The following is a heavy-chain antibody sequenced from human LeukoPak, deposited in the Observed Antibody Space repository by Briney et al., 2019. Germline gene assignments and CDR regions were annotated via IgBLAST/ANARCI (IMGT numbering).Heavy chain of an antibody. Sequence: SETLSLTCTVSVGSISTITYYWGWIRQPPGKGLEWIGSIYNSVSTYYNPYLKSRATISVDTSRNQFSLKLTSVTAADTAVYYCARHGADAVLVPRGSIVYWGQGTLVTLS. CDR3: ARHGADAVLVPRGSIVY. J-gene: IGHJ4*02. CDR2: IYNSVST. CDR1: VGSISTITYY. D-gene: IGHD2-21*01. V-gene: IGHV4-39*01.